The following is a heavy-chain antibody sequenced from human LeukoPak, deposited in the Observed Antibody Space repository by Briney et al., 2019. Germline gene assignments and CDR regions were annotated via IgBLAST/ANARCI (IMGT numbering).Heavy chain of an antibody. CDR2: IYHSGST. J-gene: IGHJ4*02. Sequence: SETLSLTCAVSGYSISSGYYWGWIRQPPGKGLEWIGSIYHSGSTYYNPSLKSRVTISVDTSKNQFSLKLRSVTAADTAVYYCASEHRGNCSSTSCYTGVDYWGQGTLVTVSS. CDR1: GYSISSGYY. CDR3: ASEHRGNCSSTSCYTGVDY. D-gene: IGHD2-2*02. V-gene: IGHV4-38-2*01.